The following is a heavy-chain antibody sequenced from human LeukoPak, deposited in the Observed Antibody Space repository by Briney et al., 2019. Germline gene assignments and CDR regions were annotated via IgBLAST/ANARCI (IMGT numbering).Heavy chain of an antibody. V-gene: IGHV3-30*02. Sequence: PGGSLRLSCAASGFTFSSYGMHWVRQAPGKGLGWVAFIRYDGSNKYYADSVKGRFTISRDNSKNTLYLQMNSLRAEDTAVYYCAKEIQKGSSAVYFDYWGQGTLVTVSS. D-gene: IGHD6-6*01. CDR1: GFTFSSYG. CDR3: AKEIQKGSSAVYFDY. CDR2: IRYDGSNK. J-gene: IGHJ4*02.